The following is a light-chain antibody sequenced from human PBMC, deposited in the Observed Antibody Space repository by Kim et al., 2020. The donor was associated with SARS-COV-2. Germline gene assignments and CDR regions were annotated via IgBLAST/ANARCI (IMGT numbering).Light chain of an antibody. J-gene: IGKJ3*01. V-gene: IGKV1-5*01. CDR3: QQYNSPLIT. Sequence: DIQMTQSPSTLSASVGDRVTITCRASQSISSWLAWYQQKPGKAPKLLIYDASSLESGVPSRFSGSGSGTEFTLTISSLQPDDIATYYCQQYNSPLITFGPGTKVDIK. CDR2: DAS. CDR1: QSISSW.